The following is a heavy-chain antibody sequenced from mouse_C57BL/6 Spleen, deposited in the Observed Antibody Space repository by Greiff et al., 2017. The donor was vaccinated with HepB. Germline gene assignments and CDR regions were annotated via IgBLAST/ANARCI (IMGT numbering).Heavy chain of an antibody. CDR1: GFTFTNYW. CDR3: TRYYGSSYGYFDV. V-gene: IGHV6-3*01. CDR2: IRLKSANYAT. D-gene: IGHD1-1*01. Sequence: EVNLVESGGGLVQPGGSMKLSCVASGFTFTNYWMNWVRQSPEKGLEWVAQIRLKSANYATHYAGSVKGRFTISRDDSKSSVYLQMNNLRAEDTGIYYCTRYYGSSYGYFDVWGTGTTVTVSS. J-gene: IGHJ1*03.